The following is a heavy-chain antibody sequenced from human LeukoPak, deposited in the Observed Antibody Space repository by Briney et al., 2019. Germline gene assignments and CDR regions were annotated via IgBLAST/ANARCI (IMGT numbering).Heavy chain of an antibody. CDR1: GYTFTSYY. CDR2: INPSGGTT. J-gene: IGHJ4*02. D-gene: IGHD5-12*01. Sequence: ASVKVSCKASGYTFTSYYMHWVRQAPGQGLEWMGIINPSGGTTRHAQRFQGRVTMTRDTSTSTVYMELSSLRSEDTAVYYCARTRGYSDYEPDYWGQGTLVTVSS. CDR3: ARTRGYSDYEPDY. V-gene: IGHV1-46*01.